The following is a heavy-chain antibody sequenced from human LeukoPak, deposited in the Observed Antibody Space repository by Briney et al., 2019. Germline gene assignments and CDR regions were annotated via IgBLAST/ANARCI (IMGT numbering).Heavy chain of an antibody. CDR2: IYPDDADT. CDR1: GYSFTSCW. V-gene: IGHV5-51*01. CDR3: ARQGELGVAGYDY. Sequence: GESLKISCKVSGYSFTSCWIAWLRQMPGKGLEWMGIIYPDDADTTYSPSFEGQVTFSVDRFVSTAYLHWSSLKASDTAMYYCARQGELGVAGYDYWGQGTRVTVSS. J-gene: IGHJ4*02. D-gene: IGHD6-19*01.